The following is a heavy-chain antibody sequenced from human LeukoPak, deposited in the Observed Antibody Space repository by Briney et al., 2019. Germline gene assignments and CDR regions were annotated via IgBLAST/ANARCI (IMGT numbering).Heavy chain of an antibody. J-gene: IGHJ5*02. D-gene: IGHD2-2*01. CDR3: ARGALGYCSSTSCGKNWFDP. Sequence: PSETLSLTCAVYGGSFSGYYWSWIRQPPGKGLEWIGEINHSGSTNYNPSLKSRATISVDTSKNQFSLKLSSVTAADTAVYYCARGALGYCSSTSCGKNWFDPWGQGTLVTVSS. V-gene: IGHV4-34*01. CDR2: INHSGST. CDR1: GGSFSGYY.